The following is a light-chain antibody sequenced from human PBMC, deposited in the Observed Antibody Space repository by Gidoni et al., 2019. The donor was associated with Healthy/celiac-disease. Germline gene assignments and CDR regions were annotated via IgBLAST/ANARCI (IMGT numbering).Light chain of an antibody. Sequence: QSARPHPASVSGSPEHSITISCTGTSSDVGGYNYVSWYQQHPGKAPKLMISDVSNLPSGVSNRSSGSKSGNTASLTISGLQAEDEAAYYCSSYTSSSTLVFGGGTKLTVL. J-gene: IGLJ2*01. CDR2: DVS. V-gene: IGLV2-14*03. CDR3: SSYTSSSTLV. CDR1: SSDVGGYNY.